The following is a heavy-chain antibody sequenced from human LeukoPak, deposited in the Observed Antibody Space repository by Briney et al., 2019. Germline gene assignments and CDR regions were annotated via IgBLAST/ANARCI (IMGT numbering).Heavy chain of an antibody. CDR1: GFTFSSYA. V-gene: IGHV3-23*01. CDR3: AKLDRGDFWSGYPGHFDY. D-gene: IGHD3-3*01. J-gene: IGHJ4*02. Sequence: GGSLRLSCAASGFTFSSYAMSWVRQAPGKGLDWVSTISGSGVGTYYADSVKGRFTISRDNSETTLYLQMNSLRTDDTAVYYCAKLDRGDFWSGYPGHFDYWGQGTLVTVSS. CDR2: ISGSGVGT.